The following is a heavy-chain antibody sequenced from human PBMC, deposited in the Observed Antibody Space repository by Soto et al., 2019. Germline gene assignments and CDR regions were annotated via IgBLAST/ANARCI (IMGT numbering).Heavy chain of an antibody. Sequence: ASETLSLTCTVSGGSISSYYWSWIRQPPGKGLEWIGYIYYSGSTTYNPSLKSRVTISVDTSKKQFSLRLSSVTAADTAVYYCARDLMIPFGGDFYYYGMDVWGQGTTVTVSS. J-gene: IGHJ6*02. D-gene: IGHD3-16*01. CDR1: GGSISSYY. V-gene: IGHV4-59*01. CDR3: ARDLMIPFGGDFYYYGMDV. CDR2: IYYSGST.